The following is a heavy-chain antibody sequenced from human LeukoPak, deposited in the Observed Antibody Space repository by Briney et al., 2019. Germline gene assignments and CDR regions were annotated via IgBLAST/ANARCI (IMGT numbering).Heavy chain of an antibody. Sequence: PGGSLRLSSVDSGFTFSSYAMSWVRQVPGKGLEWVSGISDSGGSPYYADSVKGRFTISRDNSKNTLYLQMNSLRAEDTAVYYCASRQGLGWHYVNWGQGTLVTVSS. D-gene: IGHD3-10*02. V-gene: IGHV3-23*01. CDR2: ISDSGGSP. CDR3: ASRQGLGWHYVN. CDR1: GFTFSSYA. J-gene: IGHJ4*02.